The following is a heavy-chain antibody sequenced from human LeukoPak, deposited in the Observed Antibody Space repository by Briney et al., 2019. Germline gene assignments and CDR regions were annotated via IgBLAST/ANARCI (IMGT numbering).Heavy chain of an antibody. CDR3: ARAKVLGLYNWFDP. V-gene: IGHV1-69*05. CDR2: IIPIFGTA. CDR1: GGTFSSYA. J-gene: IGHJ5*02. Sequence: ASVKVSCKASGGTFSSYAISWVRQAPGQGLEWMGGIIPIFGTANYAQKFQGGVTITTDESTSTAYMELSSLRSEDTAVYYCARAKVLGLYNWFDPWGQGTLVTVSS.